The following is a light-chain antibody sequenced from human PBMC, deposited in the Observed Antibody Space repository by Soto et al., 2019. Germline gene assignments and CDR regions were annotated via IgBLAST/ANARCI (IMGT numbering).Light chain of an antibody. CDR3: QQRSNWPPIT. CDR1: HSVTSDY. CDR2: DAS. V-gene: IGKV3-11*01. Sequence: EIVLTQYPGTLSLSPGERATLSCRASHSVTSDYLAWYQQKPGQAPRLLIYDASNRATGIPARFSGSGSGTDFTLTISSLEPEDFAVYYCQQRSNWPPITFGQGTRLEI. J-gene: IGKJ5*01.